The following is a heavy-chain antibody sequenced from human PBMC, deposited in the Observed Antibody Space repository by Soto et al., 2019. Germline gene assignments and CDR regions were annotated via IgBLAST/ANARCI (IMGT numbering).Heavy chain of an antibody. CDR3: ARFPQTAIVGAAYFDY. J-gene: IGHJ4*02. CDR1: GGTFSSYI. D-gene: IGHD1-26*01. CDR2: IIPILGIA. V-gene: IGHV1-69*02. Sequence: QVQRVQSGAEVKKPGSSVKGSCKASGGTFSSYIISWVRQAPGQGLEWMGRIIPILGIANYAQKFQGRVTITADKSTSTAYMELSSLRSEDTAVYYCARFPQTAIVGAAYFDYWGQGTLVTVSS.